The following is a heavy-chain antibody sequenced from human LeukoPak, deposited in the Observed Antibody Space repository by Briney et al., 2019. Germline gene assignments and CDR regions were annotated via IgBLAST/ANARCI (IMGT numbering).Heavy chain of an antibody. Sequence: SETLSLTCTVSGGSTSSSSYYWGWIRQPPGKGLEWIGSIYYSGSTYYNPSLKSRVTISVDTSKNQFSLKLSSVTAADTAVYYCARQGVAAAGIGYFDYWGQGTLVTVSS. D-gene: IGHD6-13*01. V-gene: IGHV4-39*01. CDR1: GGSTSSSSYY. CDR3: ARQGVAAAGIGYFDY. J-gene: IGHJ4*02. CDR2: IYYSGST.